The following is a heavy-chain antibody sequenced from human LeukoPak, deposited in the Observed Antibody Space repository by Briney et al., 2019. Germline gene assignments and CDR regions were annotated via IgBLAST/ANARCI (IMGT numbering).Heavy chain of an antibody. V-gene: IGHV4-34*01. CDR3: ARKAPYCSGGSCYFHYYGMDV. Sequence: PETLSLTCAVYGGSFSGYYWSWIRQPPGKGLEWIGEINHSGSTNYNPSLKSRVTISVDTSKNQFSLKLSSVTAADTAVYYCARKAPYCSGGSCYFHYYGMDVWGQGTTVTVSS. CDR2: INHSGST. D-gene: IGHD2-15*01. CDR1: GGSFSGYY. J-gene: IGHJ6*02.